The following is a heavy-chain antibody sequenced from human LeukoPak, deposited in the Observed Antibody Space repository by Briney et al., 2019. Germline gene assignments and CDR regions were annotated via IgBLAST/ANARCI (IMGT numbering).Heavy chain of an antibody. CDR1: GFTFSDYY. J-gene: IGHJ5*02. Sequence: PGGSLRLSCPASGFTFSDYYMSWIRRAPGRGLEWIAYITNSGDTKHYADSVKGRFIISRDNAKNSLYLQTDSLRADDTAVYYCARGAGPLFDPWGQGTLVTVSS. V-gene: IGHV3-11*01. CDR2: ITNSGDTK. CDR3: ARGAGPLFDP.